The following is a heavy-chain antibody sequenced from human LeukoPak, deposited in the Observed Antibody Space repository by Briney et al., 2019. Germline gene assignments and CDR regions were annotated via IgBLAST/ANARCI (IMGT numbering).Heavy chain of an antibody. CDR1: GFTFSNYN. Sequence: GGSLRLSCAASGFTFSNYNMNWVRHAPGRGLEWVSSISSSSNIYYADSVKGRITISRDNAKNSLYLQMKSLRAEDTAVYYCARVFGPPASFDYWGQGTLVTVSS. CDR2: ISSSSNI. D-gene: IGHD3-3*01. J-gene: IGHJ4*02. CDR3: ARVFGPPASFDY. V-gene: IGHV3-69-1*01.